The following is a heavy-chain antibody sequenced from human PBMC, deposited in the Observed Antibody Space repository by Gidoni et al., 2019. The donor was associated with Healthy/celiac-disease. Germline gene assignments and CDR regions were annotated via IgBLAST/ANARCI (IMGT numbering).Heavy chain of an antibody. D-gene: IGHD3-22*01. Sequence: EVQLLESGGGLVQPGGSLRLSCAACGFAFSSYAMSWVRQAPGKGLEWVSAISGSGGSTYYADSVKGRFTISRDNSKNTLYLQMNSLRAEDTAVYYCAKLYYYDSSGYYWGYFDYWGQGTLVTVSS. J-gene: IGHJ4*02. CDR2: ISGSGGST. CDR3: AKLYYYDSSGYYWGYFDY. V-gene: IGHV3-23*01. CDR1: GFAFSSYA.